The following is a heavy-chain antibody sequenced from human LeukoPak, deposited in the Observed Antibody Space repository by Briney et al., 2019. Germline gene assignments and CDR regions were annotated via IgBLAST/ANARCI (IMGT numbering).Heavy chain of an antibody. V-gene: IGHV3-30*18. D-gene: IGHD3-3*01. CDR1: GFRFSYYG. Sequence: GGSLRLSCAASGFRFSYYGMHWVRQAPGKGLEWVATISYEGSNKYFADSVKGRFTASRDNSKNTVYLQMNSLRPEDTALYYCAKDRDFDFWSGPSYFDLWGRGTLVTVSS. CDR3: AKDRDFDFWSGPSYFDL. CDR2: ISYEGSNK. J-gene: IGHJ2*01.